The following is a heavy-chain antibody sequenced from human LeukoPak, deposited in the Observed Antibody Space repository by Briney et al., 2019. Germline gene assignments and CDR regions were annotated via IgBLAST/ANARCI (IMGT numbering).Heavy chain of an antibody. Sequence: KPSETLSLTCTVSGVSISTRNYYWGWIRQPPGKGLEWIGNIFYSGSTYYSPSFKSRVTISLDTSKNQFSLKLSSVTAADTAVYYCASLRERSYYARGFDYWGQGTLVTVSS. J-gene: IGHJ4*02. CDR2: IFYSGST. CDR1: GVSISTRNYY. V-gene: IGHV4-39*01. D-gene: IGHD1-26*01. CDR3: ASLRERSYYARGFDY.